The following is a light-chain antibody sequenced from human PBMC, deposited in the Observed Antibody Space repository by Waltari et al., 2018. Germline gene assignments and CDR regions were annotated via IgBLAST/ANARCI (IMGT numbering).Light chain of an antibody. CDR1: QSVRSY. J-gene: IGKJ4*01. Sequence: IVLTQSPATLSLFPGERATLSCRASQSVRSYLAWYQQNTGQAPRLLISDTSYRATGVPVRFSGSGSGTDYTLTISSLEPEDFAVYYCQHRSVWPLTFGGGTKVEMK. V-gene: IGKV3-11*01. CDR3: QHRSVWPLT. CDR2: DTS.